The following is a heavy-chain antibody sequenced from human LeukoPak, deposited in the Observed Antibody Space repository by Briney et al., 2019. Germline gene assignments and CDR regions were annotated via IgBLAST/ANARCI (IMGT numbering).Heavy chain of an antibody. D-gene: IGHD3-22*01. Sequence: ASVKVSCKASGYMFTSYGISWVRQAPGQGPEWMGWISAYNGNTNYAQKLQGRVTMTTDTTTSTAYMELRSLRSDDTAVYYCARGPYDSSGYYTAFDIWGQGTMVTVSS. CDR1: GYMFTSYG. J-gene: IGHJ3*02. V-gene: IGHV1-18*01. CDR2: ISAYNGNT. CDR3: ARGPYDSSGYYTAFDI.